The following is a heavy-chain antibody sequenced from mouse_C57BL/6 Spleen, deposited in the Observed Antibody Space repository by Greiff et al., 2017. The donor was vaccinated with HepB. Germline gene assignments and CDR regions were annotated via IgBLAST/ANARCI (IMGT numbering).Heavy chain of an antibody. CDR2: ISSGGSYT. V-gene: IGHV5-6*01. CDR3: ARSDGYRWYFDV. CDR1: GFTFSSYG. J-gene: IGHJ1*03. D-gene: IGHD2-3*01. Sequence: EVKVVESGGDLVKPGGSLKLSCAASGFTFSSYGMSWVRQTPDKRLEWVATISSGGSYTYYPDSVKGRFTISRDNAKNTLYLQMSSLKSEDTAMYYCARSDGYRWYFDVWGTGTTVTVSS.